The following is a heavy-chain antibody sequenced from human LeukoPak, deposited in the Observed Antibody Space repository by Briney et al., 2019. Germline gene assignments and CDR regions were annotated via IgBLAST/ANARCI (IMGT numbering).Heavy chain of an antibody. CDR3: AKGGRFLEWSQLDY. CDR2: LSYNGRDF. Sequence: PGRSLRLSCAASGFTFSSYGMHWVRQAPGKGLKWVAILSYNGRDFYYADSVKGRFTISRDNSKNTLYLQMNSLRAEDTAVYYCAKGGRFLEWSQLDYWGQGTLVTVSS. J-gene: IGHJ4*02. CDR1: GFTFSSYG. D-gene: IGHD3-3*01. V-gene: IGHV3-30*18.